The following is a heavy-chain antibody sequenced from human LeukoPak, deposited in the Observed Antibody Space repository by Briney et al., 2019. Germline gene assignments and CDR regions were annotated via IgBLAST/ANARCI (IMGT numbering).Heavy chain of an antibody. CDR2: ISSSSSYI. V-gene: IGHV3-21*01. Sequence: GGSLRLSCAASGFTFSSYSMNWVRQAPGKGLEWVSSISSSSSYIYYADSVKGRFTISRDNAKNSLYLQMNSLRAEDTAVYYCARRVGSYSGAFDIWAQGTMVTVSS. CDR1: GFTFSSYS. D-gene: IGHD1-26*01. J-gene: IGHJ3*02. CDR3: ARRVGSYSGAFDI.